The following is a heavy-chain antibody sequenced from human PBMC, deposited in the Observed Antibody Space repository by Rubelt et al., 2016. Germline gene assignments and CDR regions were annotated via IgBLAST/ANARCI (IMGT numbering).Heavy chain of an antibody. V-gene: IGHV4-34*01. CDR3: ARGWETFDY. CDR2: INHSGST. D-gene: IGHD1-26*01. Sequence: QVQLQQWGAGLLKPSETLSLTCAVYGGSFSGYYWSWIRQPPGKGLEWIGEINHSGSTNYNPSVRSRVTISVDTSKNQFSLKLSSVTAADTAVYYCARGWETFDYWGQGTLVTVSS. CDR1: GGSFSGYY. J-gene: IGHJ4*02.